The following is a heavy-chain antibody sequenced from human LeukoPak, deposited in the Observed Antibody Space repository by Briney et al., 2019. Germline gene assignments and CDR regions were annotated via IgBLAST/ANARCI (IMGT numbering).Heavy chain of an antibody. J-gene: IGHJ6*02. V-gene: IGHV3-30*14. CDR1: GFTFSSYA. Sequence: PGRSLRLSCAASGFTFSSYAMHWVRQAPGKGLEWVAVISYDGSNKYYADSVKGRFTVSRDDSKNTVYLQMNSLRVEDTAVYYCARDPPITTDYGLDVWGQGTTVTVSS. D-gene: IGHD4-11*01. CDR2: ISYDGSNK. CDR3: ARDPPITTDYGLDV.